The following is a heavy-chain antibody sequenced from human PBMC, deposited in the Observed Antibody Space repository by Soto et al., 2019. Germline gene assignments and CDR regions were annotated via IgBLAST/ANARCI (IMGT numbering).Heavy chain of an antibody. CDR2: IKSRIDGGTA. D-gene: IGHD3-10*01. Sequence: EVLVVESGGGLVEPGGSLRLSCATSGFTFSTAWMTWVRQAPGKGLEWVGYIKSRIDGGTADYAAPVKGRFTISRDDSKNTLYLQMNSLKSEDTAVYYCTYLHYEHWGQGTLVTVSS. CDR3: TYLHYEH. J-gene: IGHJ1*01. V-gene: IGHV3-15*01. CDR1: GFTFSTAW.